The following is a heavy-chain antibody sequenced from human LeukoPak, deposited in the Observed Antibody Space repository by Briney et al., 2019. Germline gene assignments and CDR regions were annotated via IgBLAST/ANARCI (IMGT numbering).Heavy chain of an antibody. CDR1: GFTFSSYA. CDR2: ISYDGSNK. CDR3: AREGEVVVAATRYYYYGMDV. V-gene: IGHV3-30-3*01. D-gene: IGHD2-15*01. J-gene: IGHJ6*02. Sequence: GGSLGLSCAASGFTFSSYAMHWVRQAPGKGLEWVAVISYDGSNKYYADSVKGRFTVSRDNSKNTLYLQMNSLRAEDTAVYYCAREGEVVVAATRYYYYGMDVWGQGTTVTVSS.